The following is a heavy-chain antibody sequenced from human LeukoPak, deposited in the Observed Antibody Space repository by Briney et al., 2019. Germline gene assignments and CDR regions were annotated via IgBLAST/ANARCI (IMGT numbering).Heavy chain of an antibody. CDR1: GYSFTSYW. V-gene: IGHV5-51*01. J-gene: IGHJ6*03. Sequence: GESLKISFKGSGYSFTSYWIGWVRQMPGKGLEWMGIIYPGDSDTRYSPSFQGQVTISADKSISTAYLQWSSLKASDTAMYYCATSGSCQTRYYYYYMDVWGKGTTVTVSS. CDR2: IYPGDSDT. CDR3: ATSGSCQTRYYYYYMDV. D-gene: IGHD1-26*01.